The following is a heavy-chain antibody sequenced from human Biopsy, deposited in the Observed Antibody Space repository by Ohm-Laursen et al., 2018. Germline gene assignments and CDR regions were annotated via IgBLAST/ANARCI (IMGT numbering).Heavy chain of an antibody. J-gene: IGHJ4*02. V-gene: IGHV1-46*01. CDR2: INPSGSTT. CDR3: ARNTGWYGDLYYFDY. Sequence: SVKVSCQPSGYSFTSYYMHWVRQAPGQGLEWMGMINPSGSTTSYPQIFQGRVTMTRDTSKSTVYMELSSLRSADTAVYFCARNTGWYGDLYYFDYWGQGTLVTVSS. CDR1: GYSFTSYY. D-gene: IGHD6-19*01.